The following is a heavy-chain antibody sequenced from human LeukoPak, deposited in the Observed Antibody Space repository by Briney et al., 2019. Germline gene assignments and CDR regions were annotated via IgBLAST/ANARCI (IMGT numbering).Heavy chain of an antibody. D-gene: IGHD3-16*01. CDR2: TWSDGTTK. Sequence: GSLRLSCAASGFTFSDYYMSWIRQAPGKGLEWVAFTWSDGTTKHYADSVKGRFTISRDNSRNTLYLQMNSLRTEDTAVYYCAKDTSGRGSYDFGDYWGQGTLVTVSS. CDR1: GFTFSDYY. CDR3: AKDTSGRGSYDFGDY. V-gene: IGHV3-30*02. J-gene: IGHJ4*02.